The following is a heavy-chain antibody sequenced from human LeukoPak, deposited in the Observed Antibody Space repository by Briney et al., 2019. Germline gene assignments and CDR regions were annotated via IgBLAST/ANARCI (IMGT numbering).Heavy chain of an antibody. Sequence: PGGSLRLSCAASGFTFSSYGMHWVRQAPGKGLEWVAVISYDGSNKYYADSVKGRFTISRDNSKNTLYLQMYSLRAEDTAVYYCAKDSSLGLFDYWGQGTLVTVSS. J-gene: IGHJ4*02. CDR2: ISYDGSNK. CDR3: AKDSSLGLFDY. CDR1: GFTFSSYG. V-gene: IGHV3-30*18.